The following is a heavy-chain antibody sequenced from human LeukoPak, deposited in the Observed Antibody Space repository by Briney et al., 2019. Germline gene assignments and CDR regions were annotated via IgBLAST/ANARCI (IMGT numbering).Heavy chain of an antibody. D-gene: IGHD5-24*01. Sequence: SETLSLTCAVYGGSFSGYYWSWIRQPPGKGLEWIGEINHSGSTNYNPSLKSRVTISVDTSKNQFSLKLSSVTAADTAVYYCARGGLTRWLQLVSVGNWFDPWGQGTLVTVSS. CDR1: GGSFSGYY. CDR2: INHSGST. V-gene: IGHV4-34*01. CDR3: ARGGLTRWLQLVSVGNWFDP. J-gene: IGHJ5*02.